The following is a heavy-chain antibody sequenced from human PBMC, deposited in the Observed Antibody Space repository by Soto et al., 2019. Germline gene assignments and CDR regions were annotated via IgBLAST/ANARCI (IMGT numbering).Heavy chain of an antibody. CDR1: GGSISSGDYF. CDR3: ARDDGYYRLYDY. CDR2: IYYTGST. Sequence: PSETLSLTCTVSGGSISSGDYFWSWVRQPPGKGLVCIGYIYYTGSTSYNPSLKSRITMSVDTSKNQFSLKVSSVTAADTAVYFCARDDGYYRLYDYWGQGTLVTVSS. V-gene: IGHV4-30-4*01. D-gene: IGHD3-3*01. J-gene: IGHJ4*02.